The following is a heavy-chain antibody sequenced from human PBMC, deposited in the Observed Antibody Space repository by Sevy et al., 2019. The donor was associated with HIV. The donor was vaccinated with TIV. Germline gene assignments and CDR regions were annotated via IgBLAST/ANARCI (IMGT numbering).Heavy chain of an antibody. J-gene: IGHJ4*02. D-gene: IGHD3-10*01. CDR3: ARASGEVITMVRGVPRPLDY. V-gene: IGHV1-69*13. CDR1: GGIFSSYA. CDR2: IIPIFGTA. Sequence: ASVKVSCKASGGIFSSYAISWVRQAPGQGLEWMGGIIPIFGTANYAQKFQGRVTITADESTSTAYMELSSLRSESTAVYDCARASGEVITMVRGVPRPLDYWGQGTLVTVSS.